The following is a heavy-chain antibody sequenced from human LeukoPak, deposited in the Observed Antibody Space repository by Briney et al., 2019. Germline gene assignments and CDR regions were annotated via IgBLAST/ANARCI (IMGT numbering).Heavy chain of an antibody. V-gene: IGHV3-23*01. D-gene: IGHD7-27*01. CDR1: GFTFSSYG. J-gene: IGHJ4*02. CDR2: ISGSGGST. CDR3: ARDILRGLGEDWGSPDY. Sequence: GGSLRLSCAASGFTFSSYGMSWVRQAPGKGLEWVSAISGSGGSTYYADSVKGRFTISRDNSKNTLYLQMNSLRAEDTAVYYCARDILRGLGEDWGSPDYWGQGTLVTVSS.